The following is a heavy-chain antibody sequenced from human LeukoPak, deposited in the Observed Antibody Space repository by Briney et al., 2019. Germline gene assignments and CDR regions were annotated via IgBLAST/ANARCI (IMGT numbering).Heavy chain of an antibody. V-gene: IGHV3-7*01. CDR3: ARDGRFFVVPSI. J-gene: IGHJ4*02. Sequence: PGGSLRLSCVASGFSFSTYWMSWVRQAPGKGLEWVATIKKEDGSEKYYVDSVRGRFTISRDSAYNSLYLQMNSLRAEDSAVYYCARDGRFFVVPSIWGQGTLVTVSS. CDR2: IKKEDGSEK. D-gene: IGHD3-10*02. CDR1: GFSFSTYW.